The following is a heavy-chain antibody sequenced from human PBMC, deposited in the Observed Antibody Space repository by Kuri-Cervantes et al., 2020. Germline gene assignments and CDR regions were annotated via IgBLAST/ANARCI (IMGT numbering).Heavy chain of an antibody. V-gene: IGHV3-7*01. D-gene: IGHD3-3*01. Sequence: GGSLRLSCAASGFTVSSNYMSWVRQAPGKGLEWVANIKQDGSEKYYVDSVKGRFTISRDNAKNSLYLQMNSLRAEDTAVYYCARGRITIFGVVTYYFDYWGQGTLVTVSS. J-gene: IGHJ4*02. CDR1: GFTVSSNY. CDR2: IKQDGSEK. CDR3: ARGRITIFGVVTYYFDY.